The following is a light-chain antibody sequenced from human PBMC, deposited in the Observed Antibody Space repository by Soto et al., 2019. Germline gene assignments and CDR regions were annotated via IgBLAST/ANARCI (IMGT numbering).Light chain of an antibody. CDR3: QQYAKSPIT. J-gene: IGKJ5*01. CDR1: QSVGRDY. V-gene: IGKV3-20*01. CDR2: GAS. Sequence: EFVLTQAPDTLYVSPGDRATLSCRASQSVGRDYLAWYQQKPGQAPRLLIHGASNRATGIPDRFSGSGSGTDFTLSISRLEPEDFAVYYCQQYAKSPITFGQGTRLEIK.